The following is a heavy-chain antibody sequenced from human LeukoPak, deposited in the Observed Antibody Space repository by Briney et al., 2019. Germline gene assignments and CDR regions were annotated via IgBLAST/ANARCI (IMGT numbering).Heavy chain of an antibody. CDR3: ARVGYSNSYDY. Sequence: ASMKVSCKASGYTFTNFDINWVRQATGQGLEWMGWMNPNTGNAGYAQKLQGRVTITWDASISTAYMDLSSLRSEDTAVYYCARVGYSNSYDYWGQGTLVTVSS. CDR1: GYTFTNFD. J-gene: IGHJ4*02. V-gene: IGHV1-8*03. CDR2: MNPNTGNA. D-gene: IGHD4-11*01.